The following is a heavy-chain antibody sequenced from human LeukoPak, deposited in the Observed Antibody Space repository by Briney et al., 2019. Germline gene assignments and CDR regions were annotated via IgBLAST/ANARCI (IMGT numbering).Heavy chain of an antibody. V-gene: IGHV3-21*01. CDR3: ASGIRERGFDS. Sequence: GSLRLSCADSEFILSTYAMNWVRQAPGRGLEWVSSISPSGSAIFYAHSVKGRFTISRDNAKNSLYLQMNSLRAEDTALYFCASGIRERGFDSWGQGTLVTVSS. J-gene: IGHJ4*02. CDR1: EFILSTYA. CDR2: ISPSGSAI. D-gene: IGHD1-1*01.